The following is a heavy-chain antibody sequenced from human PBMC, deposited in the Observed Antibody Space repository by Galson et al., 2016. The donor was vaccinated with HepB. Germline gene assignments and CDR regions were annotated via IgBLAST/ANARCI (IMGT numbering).Heavy chain of an antibody. CDR3: ARHDFWSGKDAFDI. J-gene: IGHJ3*02. CDR2: ISAYNGNT. V-gene: IGHV1-18*01. Sequence: SVKVSCKASGYTFTSYGISWVRQAPGQGLEWMGWISAYNGNTVYAQKLQGRVTMTTDTSTSTAYMELRSLRSDDTAVYYCARHDFWSGKDAFDIWDQGTMVTVSS. D-gene: IGHD3-3*01. CDR1: GYTFTSYG.